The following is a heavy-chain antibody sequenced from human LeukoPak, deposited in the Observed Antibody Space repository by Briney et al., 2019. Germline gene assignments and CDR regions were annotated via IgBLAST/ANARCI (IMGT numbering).Heavy chain of an antibody. Sequence: PSQTLSLTCTVSGGSISSGSYYWSWIRQPAGKGLEWIGRIYTSGSTNYNPSLKSRVTISVDTSKNQFSLKLSSVTAADTAVYYCARVDYDFWSGYYNYYMDVWGKGTTVTVSS. V-gene: IGHV4-61*02. CDR1: GGSISSGSYY. CDR3: ARVDYDFWSGYYNYYMDV. J-gene: IGHJ6*03. D-gene: IGHD3-3*01. CDR2: IYTSGST.